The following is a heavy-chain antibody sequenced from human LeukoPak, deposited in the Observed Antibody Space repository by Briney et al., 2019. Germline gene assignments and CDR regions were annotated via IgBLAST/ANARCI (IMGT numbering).Heavy chain of an antibody. V-gene: IGHV1-69*01. Sequence: SVKVSCKASGGTFSSYAISRVRQAPGQGLEWMGGIIPIFGTANYAQKFQGRVTITADESTSTAYMELSSLRSEDTAVYYCARSPVRVVRGVIPYYFDYWGQGTLVTVSS. CDR2: IIPIFGTA. CDR3: ARSPVRVVRGVIPYYFDY. J-gene: IGHJ4*02. CDR1: GGTFSSYA. D-gene: IGHD3-10*01.